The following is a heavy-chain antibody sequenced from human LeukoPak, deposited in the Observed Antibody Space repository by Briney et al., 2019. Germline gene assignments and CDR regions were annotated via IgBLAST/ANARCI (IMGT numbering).Heavy chain of an antibody. V-gene: IGHV3-7*01. CDR2: IKQDGSEK. J-gene: IGHJ4*02. CDR3: ASLTGYFDY. Sequence: GGSLRLSCAASGFSFSSFWMSWVRQAPGKGLEWVANIKQDGSEKYYVDSVKGRFTISRDNAKNSLYLQLNSLQAEDTAVYYCASLTGYFDYWGQGTLVTVSS. CDR1: GFSFSSFW.